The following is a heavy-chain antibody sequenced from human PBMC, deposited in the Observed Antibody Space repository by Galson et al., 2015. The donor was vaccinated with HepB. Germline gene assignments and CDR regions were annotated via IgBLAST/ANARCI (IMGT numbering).Heavy chain of an antibody. CDR1: GFIFNMYA. J-gene: IGHJ4*02. D-gene: IGHD3-10*01. Sequence: SLRLSCAPSGFIFNMYAMSWVRQAPGKGLEWVSGISASGGRTYYADSVKGRFTISRDNAKNSLYLQMNSLRAEDTAVYYCGRSPLYGEYYFDYWGQGTLVTVSS. V-gene: IGHV3-23*01. CDR2: ISASGGRT. CDR3: GRSPLYGEYYFDY.